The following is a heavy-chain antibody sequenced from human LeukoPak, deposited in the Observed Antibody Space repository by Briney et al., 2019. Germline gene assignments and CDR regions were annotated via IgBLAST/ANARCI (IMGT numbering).Heavy chain of an antibody. V-gene: IGHV1-2*02. CDR3: ARSSGHNSDWSIDY. Sequence: ASVKVSCKASGYTFTGYYIHWVRQAPGQGLEWMGWINPNSGGTNYALQFQGRVTMTRDTSISTGYMELSRLRFDDTAVYYCARSSGHNSDWSIDYWGQGTLVTVSS. CDR2: INPNSGGT. D-gene: IGHD6-19*01. CDR1: GYTFTGYY. J-gene: IGHJ4*02.